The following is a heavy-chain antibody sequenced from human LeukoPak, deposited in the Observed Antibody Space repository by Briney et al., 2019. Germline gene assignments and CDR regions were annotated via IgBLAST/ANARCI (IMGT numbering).Heavy chain of an antibody. CDR1: GGSFSGYY. D-gene: IGHD3-10*01. V-gene: IGHV4-34*01. CDR3: AREFVGNNWFDP. Sequence: SETLSLTCAVYGGSFSGYYWSWIRQPPGKGLEWIGEINHSGSTNYNPSLKSRVTISVDTSKNQFSLKLSSVTAADTAVYYRAREFVGNNWFDPWGQGTLVTVSS. J-gene: IGHJ5*02. CDR2: INHSGST.